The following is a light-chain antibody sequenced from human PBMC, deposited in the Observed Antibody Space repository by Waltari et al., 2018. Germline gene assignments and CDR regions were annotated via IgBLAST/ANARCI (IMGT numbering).Light chain of an antibody. V-gene: IGKV1-39*01. J-gene: IGKJ2*01. CDR3: QQSYDTPYT. CDR2: AAS. Sequence: DIQMTQSPSSLPASLGDRVTITCRTSENITKYLNWYQQKPGKAPKLLIYAASSLQSGVPSRFSGSGSGTDFSLTITGLQPEDFAVYYCQQSYDTPYTFGQGTNLEIK. CDR1: ENITKY.